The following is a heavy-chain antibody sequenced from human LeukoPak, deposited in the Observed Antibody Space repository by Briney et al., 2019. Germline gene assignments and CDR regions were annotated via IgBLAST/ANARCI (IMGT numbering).Heavy chain of an antibody. CDR1: GFTSRSYR. CDR2: IDQDGSEK. CDR3: SSAGAAGGARWYLDL. D-gene: IGHD6-13*01. Sequence: PGGSLRLSCEVSGFTSRSYRISWVRQAPGKGLEWVANIDQDGSEKNHVDSVKGRFTISRDNAKSSVYLQMNSLRDEDTAVYYCSSAGAAGGARWYLDLWGRGTLVTVSS. V-gene: IGHV3-7*01. J-gene: IGHJ2*01.